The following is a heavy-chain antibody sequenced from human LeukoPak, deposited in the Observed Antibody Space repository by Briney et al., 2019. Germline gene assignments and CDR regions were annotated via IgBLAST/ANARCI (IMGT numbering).Heavy chain of an antibody. D-gene: IGHD6-19*01. CDR2: ISDGGSIT. CDR1: GFTFDDYG. J-gene: IGHJ4*02. V-gene: IGHV3-23*01. CDR3: ARDIAVADQGY. Sequence: PGGSLRLSCAASGFTFDDYGMSWVRQAPGKGLEWVSTISDGGSITYYTDSVKGRFTISRDNSKNTLYLQMNSLRAEDTAVYYCARDIAVADQGYWGQGSLVTVSS.